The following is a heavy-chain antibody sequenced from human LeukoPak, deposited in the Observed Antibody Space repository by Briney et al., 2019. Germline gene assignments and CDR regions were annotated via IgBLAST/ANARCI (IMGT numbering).Heavy chain of an antibody. Sequence: GRSLRLSCAVSGFTLSNYGMHWVRQAPGRGLEWVAVIWYDGTNKYYADSVKGRFTISRDNAKNSLYLQMNSLRAEDTAVYYCARDAEAADYWGQGTLVTVSS. V-gene: IGHV3-33*01. CDR2: IWYDGTNK. CDR1: GFTLSNYG. D-gene: IGHD6-13*01. J-gene: IGHJ4*02. CDR3: ARDAEAADY.